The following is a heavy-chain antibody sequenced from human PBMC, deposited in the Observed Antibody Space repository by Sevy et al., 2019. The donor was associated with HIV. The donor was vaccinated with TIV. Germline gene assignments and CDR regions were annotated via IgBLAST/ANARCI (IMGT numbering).Heavy chain of an antibody. CDR2: ISGNGENT. CDR1: EFTFSSHA. V-gene: IGHV3-23*01. J-gene: IGHJ3*02. Sequence: GGSLRLSCTASEFTFSSHAVSWDRQAPGKGLEWVSAISGNGENTHYAYSVRGRFTIPRDNFKNTLYLQMNSLRAEDTALYYCARDGRGISAFDIWGQGTMVTVSS. D-gene: IGHD3-3*02. CDR3: ARDGRGISAFDI.